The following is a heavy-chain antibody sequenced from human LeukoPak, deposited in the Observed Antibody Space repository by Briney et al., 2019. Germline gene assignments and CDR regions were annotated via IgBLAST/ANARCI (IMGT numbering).Heavy chain of an antibody. D-gene: IGHD4-17*01. CDR2: TYYRSKWYN. CDR1: GDSVSSNSAA. J-gene: IGHJ3*02. V-gene: IGHV6-1*01. CDR3: ARLMTTVPDAFDI. Sequence: SQTLSLTFAISGDSVSSNSAAWNWVRQSPSRGLEWLGRTYYRSKWYNDHAVSVESRITINPDTSKNQFSLQLNSVTPEDTAVYYCARLMTTVPDAFDIWGQGTMVTVSS.